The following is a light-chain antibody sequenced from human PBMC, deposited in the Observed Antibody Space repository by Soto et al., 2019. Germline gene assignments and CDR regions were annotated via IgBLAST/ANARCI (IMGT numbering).Light chain of an antibody. V-gene: IGKV1-5*01. CDR3: QQYNSYRT. Sequence: DIQLTQLPFTLSASVGDRVSITCRARESINIWLAWYQLKPGKAPKLLIYDASILASGVSPRFSGSGSGTQFTLTISSLQPDDLATYYCQQYNSYRTFGQGTKVDIK. CDR2: DAS. CDR1: ESINIW. J-gene: IGKJ1*01.